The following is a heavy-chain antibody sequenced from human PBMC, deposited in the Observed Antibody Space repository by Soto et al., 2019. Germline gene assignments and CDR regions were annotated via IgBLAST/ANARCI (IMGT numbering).Heavy chain of an antibody. CDR2: ISYDGSNK. CDR1: GFTFSSYA. V-gene: IGHV3-30-3*01. Sequence: QVQLVESGGGVVQPGRSLRLSCAASGFTFSSYAMHWVRQAPGKGLEWVAVISYDGSNKYYAYSVKGRFTISRDNSKNTLYLQMNSLRAEDTAVYYCASSGKKEDYWGQGTLVTVSS. CDR3: ASSGKKEDY. J-gene: IGHJ4*02. D-gene: IGHD3-10*01.